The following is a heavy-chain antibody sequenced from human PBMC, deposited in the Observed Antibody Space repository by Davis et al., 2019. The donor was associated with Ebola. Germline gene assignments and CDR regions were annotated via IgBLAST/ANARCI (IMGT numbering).Heavy chain of an antibody. D-gene: IGHD2-2*01. CDR2: IYSGGST. V-gene: IGHV3-66*02. J-gene: IGHJ4*02. Sequence: PGGSLRLSCAASGFTVSSNYMSWVRQAPGKGLEWVSVIYSGGSTYYADSVKGRFTISRDNSKNTLYLQMNSLRAEDTAVYYCAVSVVPAAAFVTFDYWGQGTLVTVSS. CDR1: GFTVSSNY. CDR3: AVSVVPAAAFVTFDY.